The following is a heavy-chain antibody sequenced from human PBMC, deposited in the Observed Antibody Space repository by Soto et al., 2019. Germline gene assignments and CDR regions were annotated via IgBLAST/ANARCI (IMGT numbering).Heavy chain of an antibody. CDR2: IHYSGRT. V-gene: IGHV4-39*01. J-gene: IGHJ6*02. D-gene: IGHD2-21*02. Sequence: PSETLSLTCTVSGGSISSGSYYWGWIRRPPGKGLEWLGSIHYSGRTYDNPSLKSRVTTSVDTSKNQFSLKLSSVTAADTAVYYCATQEGIYGGNSRGDYYYGMDVWGQGTTVTVSS. CDR1: GGSISSGSYY. CDR3: ATQEGIYGGNSRGDYYYGMDV.